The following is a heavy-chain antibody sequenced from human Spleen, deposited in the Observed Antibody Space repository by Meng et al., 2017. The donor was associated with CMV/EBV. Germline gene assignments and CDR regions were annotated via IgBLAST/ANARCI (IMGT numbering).Heavy chain of an antibody. V-gene: IGHV3-33*06. D-gene: IGHD3-3*01. J-gene: IGHJ6*01. CDR3: AKERAGGVVTAQYGMDV. CDR2: IWPYGTNT. CDR1: GFTFSSYG. Sequence: LSLTCAASGFTFSSYGMHWVRQAPGKGLEWVAVIWPYGTNTYYADSVKGRVTISRDNSKNTLYLQMNSLRAEDTAVYYCAKERAGGVVTAQYGMDVWGQGTTVTVSS.